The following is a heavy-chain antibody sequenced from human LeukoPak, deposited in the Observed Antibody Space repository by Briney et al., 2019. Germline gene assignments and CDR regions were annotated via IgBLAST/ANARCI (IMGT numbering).Heavy chain of an antibody. J-gene: IGHJ6*03. CDR3: ARAYYDFWSAPYYYYYMDV. CDR1: GFTFSSIS. Sequence: PGGSLTLSWAASGFTFSSISMNWDRQAPGKGLEWVSSISSSSSYIYYADSVKGRFTISRDNAENSLYLQMNSLRAEDTAVYYCARAYYDFWSAPYYYYYMDVWGKGTTVTVSS. CDR2: ISSSSSYI. V-gene: IGHV3-21*01. D-gene: IGHD3-3*01.